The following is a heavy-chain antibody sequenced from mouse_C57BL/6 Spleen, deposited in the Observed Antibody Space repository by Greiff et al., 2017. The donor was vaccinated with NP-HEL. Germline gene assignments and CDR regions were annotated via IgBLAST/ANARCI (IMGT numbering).Heavy chain of an antibody. CDR1: GYTFTSYG. CDR2: IYPRSGNT. D-gene: IGHD1-1*02. CDR3: LWGDAMDY. J-gene: IGHJ4*01. V-gene: IGHV1-81*01. Sequence: QVQLQQSGAELARPGASVKLSCKASGYTFTSYGISWVKQRTGQGLEWIGEIYPRSGNTYYNEKFKGKATLTADKSSSTAYMELRSLTSEDSAVYFCLWGDAMDYWGQGTSVTVSS.